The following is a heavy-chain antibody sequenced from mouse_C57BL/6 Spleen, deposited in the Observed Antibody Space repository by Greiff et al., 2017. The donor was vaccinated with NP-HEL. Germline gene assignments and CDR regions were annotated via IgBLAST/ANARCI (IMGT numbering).Heavy chain of an antibody. D-gene: IGHD2-3*01. V-gene: IGHV5-17*01. J-gene: IGHJ1*03. CDR2: ISSGSSTI. CDR3: ARIFDGYYDFDV. CDR1: GFTFSDYG. Sequence: EVKLVESGGGLVKPGGSLKLSCAASGFTFSDYGMHWVRQAPEKGLEWVAYISSGSSTIYYADTVKGRFTISRDNAKNTLFLQMTSLRSEDTAMYYCARIFDGYYDFDVWGTGTTVTVSS.